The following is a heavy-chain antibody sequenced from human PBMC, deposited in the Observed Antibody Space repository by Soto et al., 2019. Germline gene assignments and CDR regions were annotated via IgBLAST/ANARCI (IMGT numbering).Heavy chain of an antibody. D-gene: IGHD3-9*01. CDR3: ARPPGYISDWYYFDL. V-gene: IGHV1-2*02. CDR1: GYTFIDYY. Sequence: ASVEVSCKXSGYTFIDYYMHWVRQAPGQGFEWMGRISPKSGGTNYAQKFQGRVTMTWDTSLNTAYMELSSLISEDTAVYYCARPPGYISDWYYFDLWGQGTLVTVSS. J-gene: IGHJ4*02. CDR2: ISPKSGGT.